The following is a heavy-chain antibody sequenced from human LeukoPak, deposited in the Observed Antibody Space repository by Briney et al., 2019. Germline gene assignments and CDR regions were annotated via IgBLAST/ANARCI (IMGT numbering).Heavy chain of an antibody. CDR2: INHSGST. D-gene: IGHD3-22*01. V-gene: IGHV4-34*01. CDR1: GGSFSGYY. J-gene: IGHJ3*02. Sequence: KPSETLSLTCAVYGGSFSGYYWSWIRQPPGKGLEWIGEINHSGSTNYNPSLKSRVTISVDTSKNQFSLKLSSVTAADTAVYYCARGSGSLADYYESSGYYSASDGFDIWGQGTMVTVSS. CDR3: ARGSGSLADYYESSGYYSASDGFDI.